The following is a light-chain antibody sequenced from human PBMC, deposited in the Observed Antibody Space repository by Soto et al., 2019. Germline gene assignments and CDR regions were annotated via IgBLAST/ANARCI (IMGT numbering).Light chain of an antibody. CDR3: ASYTSSSTSVI. CDR2: EVS. J-gene: IGLJ2*01. V-gene: IGLV2-14*01. Sequence: QSALTQPRSVSGSPGQSVTISCTGTRSDVGGYKYVSWYQQHPDKAPKLIIFEVSNRPSGISSRFSGSKSGNTASLTISGLQAEDEADYYCASYTSSSTSVIFGRGTKVTVL. CDR1: RSDVGGYKY.